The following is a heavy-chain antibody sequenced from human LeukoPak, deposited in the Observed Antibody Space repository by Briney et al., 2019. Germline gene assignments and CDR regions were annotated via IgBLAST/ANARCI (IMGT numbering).Heavy chain of an antibody. CDR3: ATGGGVDYYDSSGYYPADY. V-gene: IGHV1-18*01. D-gene: IGHD3-22*01. J-gene: IGHJ4*02. CDR2: ISAYNGNT. CDR1: GYTFTSYG. Sequence: ASVKVSCKASGYTFTSYGISLVRQAPGQGLEWMGWISAYNGNTNYAQKLQGRVTMTTDTSTSTAYMELRSLRSDDTAVYYCATGGGVDYYDSSGYYPADYWGQGTLVTVSS.